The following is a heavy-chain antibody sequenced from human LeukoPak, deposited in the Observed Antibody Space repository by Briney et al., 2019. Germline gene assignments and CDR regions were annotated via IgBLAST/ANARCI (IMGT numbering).Heavy chain of an antibody. CDR3: AKRGGLSSSSGWYYFDY. D-gene: IGHD6-6*01. CDR1: GFTFSSYA. Sequence: GGSLRLSCAASGFTFSSYAMSWVRQAPGKGLEWASAISSSGGSTFNADSVKGRFTISRDNSKNTLYLQMNSLRAEDTAVYYCAKRGGLSSSSGWYYFDYWGQGTLVTVSS. CDR2: ISSSGGST. J-gene: IGHJ4*02. V-gene: IGHV3-23*01.